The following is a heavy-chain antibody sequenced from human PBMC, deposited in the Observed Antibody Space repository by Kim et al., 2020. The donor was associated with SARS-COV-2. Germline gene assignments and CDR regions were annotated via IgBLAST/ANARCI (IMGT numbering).Heavy chain of an antibody. Sequence: GESLKISCKGSGYSFTSYWISWVSQMPGKGLEWMGRIDPSDSYTNYSPSFQGHVTISADKSISTAYLQWSSLKASDTAMYYCARHSIDDSSGYYYLDYWGQGTLVTVSS. D-gene: IGHD3-22*01. CDR3: ARHSIDDSSGYYYLDY. CDR2: IDPSDSYT. CDR1: GYSFTSYW. J-gene: IGHJ4*02. V-gene: IGHV5-10-1*01.